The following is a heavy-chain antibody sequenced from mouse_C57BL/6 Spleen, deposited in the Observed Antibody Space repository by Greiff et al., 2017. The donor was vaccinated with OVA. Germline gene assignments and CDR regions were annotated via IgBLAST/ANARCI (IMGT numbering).Heavy chain of an antibody. CDR1: GYTFTDYE. V-gene: IGHV1-15*01. J-gene: IGHJ4*01. CDR2: IDPETGGT. CDR3: TRGDYAMDY. Sequence: VNVVESGAELVRPGASVTLSCKASGYTFTDYEMHWVKQTPVHGLEWIGAIDPETGGTAYNQKFKGKAILTADKSSSTAYMELRSLTSEDSAVYYCTRGDYAMDYWGQGTSVTVSS.